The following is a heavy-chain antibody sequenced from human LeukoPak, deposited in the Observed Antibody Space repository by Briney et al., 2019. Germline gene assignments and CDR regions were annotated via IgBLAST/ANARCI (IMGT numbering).Heavy chain of an antibody. V-gene: IGHV3-74*01. CDR1: GFTFSSYW. CDR3: AREITTNGGRYFDY. D-gene: IGHD7-27*01. CDR2: INIDGSST. J-gene: IGHJ4*02. Sequence: GGSLRLSCAASGFTFSSYWMRWVRQAPGKGLVWVARINIDGSSTNNADSVKGRFTISRDSAKNTLYLQMNSLRAEDTAVYYCAREITTNGGRYFDYWGQGTLVTVSS.